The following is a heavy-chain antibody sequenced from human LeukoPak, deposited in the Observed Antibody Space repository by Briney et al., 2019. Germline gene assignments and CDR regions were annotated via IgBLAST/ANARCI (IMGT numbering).Heavy chain of an antibody. Sequence: GGSLRLSCAASGFTFANYAITWFRQAPGKGLEWVGFIRSKAYGGTTEYAASVKGRFTISRDDSKSIAYLQMNSLKTEDTAVYYCTRARAPYYDYVWGSYFFDYWGQGTLVTVSS. CDR2: IRSKAYGGTT. CDR3: TRARAPYYDYVWGSYFFDY. D-gene: IGHD3-16*01. V-gene: IGHV3-49*03. CDR1: GFTFANYA. J-gene: IGHJ4*02.